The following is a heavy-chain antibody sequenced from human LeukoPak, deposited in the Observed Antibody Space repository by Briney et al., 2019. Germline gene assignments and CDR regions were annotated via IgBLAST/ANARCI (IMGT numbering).Heavy chain of an antibody. CDR3: ARRIAAAGKGNWFDP. Sequence: SETLSLTCTVSGGSISSGGYYWSWIRQPPGKGLEWIGYIYHSGGTYYNPSLKSRVTISVDRSKNQFSLKLSSVTAADTAVYYCARRIAAAGKGNWFDPWGQGTLVTVSS. CDR1: GGSISSGGYY. V-gene: IGHV4-30-2*01. CDR2: IYHSGGT. D-gene: IGHD6-13*01. J-gene: IGHJ5*02.